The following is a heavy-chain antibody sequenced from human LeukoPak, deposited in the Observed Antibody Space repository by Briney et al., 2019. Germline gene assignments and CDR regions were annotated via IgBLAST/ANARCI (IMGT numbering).Heavy chain of an antibody. CDR1: GFTFSSYW. J-gene: IGHJ6*03. CDR3: ARGPYGSRSPYRYMDV. V-gene: IGHV3-74*01. CDR2: INSDGSST. D-gene: IGHD3-10*01. Sequence: GGSLRLSCAASGFTFSSYWMHWVRQAPGKGLVWVSRINSDGSSTSYADSVKGRFTISRDNAKNTLYLQMNSLRAEDTAVYYCARGPYGSRSPYRYMDVWGKGTTVTVSS.